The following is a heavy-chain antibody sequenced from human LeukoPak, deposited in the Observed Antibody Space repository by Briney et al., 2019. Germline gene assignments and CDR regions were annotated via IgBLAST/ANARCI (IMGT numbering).Heavy chain of an antibody. CDR2: IKEDGSEK. J-gene: IGHJ4*02. CDR1: GFTFSSQW. D-gene: IGHD5-24*01. V-gene: IGHV3-7*05. CDR3: AKVIREVDMSYDY. Sequence: GGSLRLSCAASGFTFSSQWMTWVRQAPGKGLEWVANIKEDGSEKYYVGSVKGRFVISRDNAKNSLDLQMNSLRADDTAVYYCAKVIREVDMSYDYWGQGALVTVSS.